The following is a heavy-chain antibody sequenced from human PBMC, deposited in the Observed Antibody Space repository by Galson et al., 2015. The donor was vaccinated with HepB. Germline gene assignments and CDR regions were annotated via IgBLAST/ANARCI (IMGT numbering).Heavy chain of an antibody. J-gene: IGHJ4*02. CDR2: FDPEDGET. D-gene: IGHD2-15*01. CDR1: GYTLTELS. V-gene: IGHV1-24*01. Sequence: SVKVSCKVSGYTLTELSMHWVRQAPGKGLEWMGGFDPEDGETIYAQKFQGRVTMTEDTSTDTAYMELSSLRSEDTAVYYCATFIVVGVAATGGFDYWGQGTLGTVSS. CDR3: ATFIVVGVAATGGFDY.